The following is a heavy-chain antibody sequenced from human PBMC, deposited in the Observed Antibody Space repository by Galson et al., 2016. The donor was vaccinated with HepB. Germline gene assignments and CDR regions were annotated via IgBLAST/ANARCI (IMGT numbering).Heavy chain of an antibody. CDR2: TYYRSKWYT. J-gene: IGHJ4*02. Sequence: CAISGDSVSSNIAAWNWIRQSPSRGLEWLGRTYYRSKWYTDYAMFVKSRITIDADTSKNLLSLQLNSVTPEDTAVYYCARDEVGHFALWGQGTLVTVSS. V-gene: IGHV6-1*01. CDR3: ARDEVGHFAL. D-gene: IGHD1-26*01. CDR1: GDSVSSNIAA.